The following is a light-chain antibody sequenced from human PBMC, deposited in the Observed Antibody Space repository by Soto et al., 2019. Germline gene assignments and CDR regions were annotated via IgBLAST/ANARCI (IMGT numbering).Light chain of an antibody. V-gene: IGLV2-14*01. CDR2: EVT. CDR3: NSQTRSGIRV. J-gene: IGLJ1*01. Sequence: SLLPQPSSVSGTPGQSITIYDFVSWYQHHPGKAPQLIIYEVTYRPSGVSNRFSGSKSGYTASLTISGLQAEDEADYYCNSQTRSGIRVFGTGTKVTVL. CDR1: DF.